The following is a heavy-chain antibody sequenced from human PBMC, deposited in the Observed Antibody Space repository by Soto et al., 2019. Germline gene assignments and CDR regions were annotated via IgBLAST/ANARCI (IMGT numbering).Heavy chain of an antibody. CDR2: ISGYNGDR. Sequence: VSVKVSCKASGYSFDTYGLSWVRQAPGQGPEWMGWISGYNGDRNYAQRVQGRVTMTTDTSTSTTYMELRSLRSDDTAVYYCAREVNLRGVPPRNDYYGMDVWGQGTTVTVSS. CDR3: AREVNLRGVPPRNDYYGMDV. D-gene: IGHD2-8*01. J-gene: IGHJ6*02. V-gene: IGHV1-18*01. CDR1: GYSFDTYG.